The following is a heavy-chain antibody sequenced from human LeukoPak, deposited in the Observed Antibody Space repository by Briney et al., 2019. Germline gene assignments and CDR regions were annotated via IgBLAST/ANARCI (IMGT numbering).Heavy chain of an antibody. V-gene: IGHV3-30*18. D-gene: IGHD6-19*01. CDR1: GFTFSSYG. CDR2: ISYDGSNK. Sequence: GGSLRLSCAASGFTFSSYGMHWVRQAPGKGLEWVAVISYDGSNKYYADSVKGRFTISRDNSKNTLYLQMNSLRAEDTAVYYCAKDRIGQWLAYYFDYWGQGTLVTVSS. CDR3: AKDRIGQWLAYYFDY. J-gene: IGHJ4*02.